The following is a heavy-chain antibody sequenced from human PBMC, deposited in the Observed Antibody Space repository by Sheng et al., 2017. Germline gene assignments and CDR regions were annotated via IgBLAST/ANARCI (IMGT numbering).Heavy chain of an antibody. CDR3: ARLISFRMATRAGEDY. D-gene: IGHD5-12*01. CDR1: GGSFSGYY. V-gene: IGHV4-34*01. CDR2: INHSGST. Sequence: QVQLQQWGAGLLKPSETLSLTCAVYGGSFSGYYWSWIRQPPGKGLEWIGEINHSGSTNYNPSLKSRVTISVDTSKNQFSLKLSSVTAADTAVYYCARLISFRMATRAGEDYWGQGTPGHRLL. J-gene: IGHJ4*02.